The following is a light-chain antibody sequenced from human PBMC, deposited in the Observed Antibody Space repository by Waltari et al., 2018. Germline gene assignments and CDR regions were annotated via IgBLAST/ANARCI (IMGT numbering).Light chain of an antibody. CDR2: EVT. J-gene: IGLJ2*01. CDR1: SGEIGGFAL. CDR3: SSYSRGSSFVL. Sequence: QSALTQPASVSGSPGQSITISCTGTSGEIGGFALVSWYQQHPGKVPRLLIYEVTTRPSGVSSRFSGSKSDNSATLTISALQTEDEADYYCSSYSRGSSFVLFGGGTRLTVL. V-gene: IGLV2-23*02.